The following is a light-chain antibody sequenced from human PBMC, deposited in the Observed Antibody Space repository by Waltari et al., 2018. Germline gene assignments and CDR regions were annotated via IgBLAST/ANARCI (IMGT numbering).Light chain of an antibody. CDR3: QQFESYPWT. Sequence: DIQMTQSPSTLSASVGDRVTITCRASQTIGNYLAWYQQKPGRAPKLLMYKASSLEGGVPSRFTGSGSGTEFTLTISSLQPDDFATYYCQQFESYPWTFGQGP. CDR1: QTIGNY. CDR2: KAS. J-gene: IGKJ1*01. V-gene: IGKV1-5*03.